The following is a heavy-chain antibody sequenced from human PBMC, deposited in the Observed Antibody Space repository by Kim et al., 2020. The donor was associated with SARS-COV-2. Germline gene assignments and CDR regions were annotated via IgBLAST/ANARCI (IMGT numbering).Heavy chain of an antibody. D-gene: IGHD3-22*01. Sequence: SETLSLTCAVYGGSFSGYYWSWIRQPPGKGLEWIGEINHSGSTNYNPSLKSRVTISVDTSKNQFSLKLSSVTAADTAVYYCARGDNDSSGYYHFGYWGQGTLVTVSS. CDR2: INHSGST. V-gene: IGHV4-34*01. CDR1: GGSFSGYY. CDR3: ARGDNDSSGYYHFGY. J-gene: IGHJ4*02.